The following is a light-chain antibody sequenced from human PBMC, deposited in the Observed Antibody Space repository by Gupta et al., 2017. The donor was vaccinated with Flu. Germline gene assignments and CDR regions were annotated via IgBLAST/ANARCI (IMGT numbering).Light chain of an antibody. CDR3: MQGEHWPWA. CDR2: MVC. J-gene: IGKJ1*01. Sequence: VYSDGNTVLLWFQQRPGKAKRRLIYMVCRGESGFPDRFRGSGSGTELTLKIIRVEAEDVGIYFCMQGEHWPWAFGQGTKVEI. V-gene: IGKV2-30*01. CDR1: VYSDGNTV.